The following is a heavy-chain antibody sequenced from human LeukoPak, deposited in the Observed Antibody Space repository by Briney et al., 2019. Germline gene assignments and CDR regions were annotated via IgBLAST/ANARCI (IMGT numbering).Heavy chain of an antibody. D-gene: IGHD2-15*01. Sequence: SGGPLRLSCAVSGFTFSSYAMSWVRQAPGKGLEWVSAISNSGGSTYYGDSVKGRCTISRDNSKNTLYLQMSSLRAEDTAVYYCARQLGYCSDGTCYFDYWGQGTLVTVSS. CDR1: GFTFSSYA. J-gene: IGHJ4*02. CDR3: ARQLGYCSDGTCYFDY. CDR2: ISNSGGST. V-gene: IGHV3-23*01.